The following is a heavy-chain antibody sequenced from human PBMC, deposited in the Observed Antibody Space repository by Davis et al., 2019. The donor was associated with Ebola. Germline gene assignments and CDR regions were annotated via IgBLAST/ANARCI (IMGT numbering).Heavy chain of an antibody. D-gene: IGHD4-17*01. V-gene: IGHV1-69*05. J-gene: IGHJ4*02. CDR1: GGTFSSYA. Sequence: AASVKVSCKASGGTFSSYAISWVRQAPGQGLEWMGGIIPIFGTANYAQKFQGRVTMTRDTSTSTVYMELSSLRSEDTAVYYCASGVTVTGGYWGQGTLVTVSS. CDR3: ASGVTVTGGY. CDR2: IIPIFGTA.